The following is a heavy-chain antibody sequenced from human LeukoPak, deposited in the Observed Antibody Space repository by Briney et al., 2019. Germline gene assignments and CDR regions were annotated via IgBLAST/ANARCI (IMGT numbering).Heavy chain of an antibody. D-gene: IGHD1-26*01. J-gene: IGHJ4*02. CDR3: MRAYSRDTYNMFDS. CDR2: ICSSGLTK. CDR1: GFVFSDYY. V-gene: IGHV3-11*01. Sequence: WGSLRLSCSASGFVFSDYYMSWIRQAPGKGLEWGSYICSSGLTKHYSDPLQGRITISRDNAKTSPFLEMKSPKVEDTAVYFFMRAYSRDTYNMFDSWGQGTLVTVSS.